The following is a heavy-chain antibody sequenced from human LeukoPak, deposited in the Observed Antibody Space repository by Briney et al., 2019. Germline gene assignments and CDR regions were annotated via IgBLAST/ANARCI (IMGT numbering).Heavy chain of an antibody. CDR2: ISGSGGST. Sequence: GGSLRLSCAASGFTFSSYGMSWVRQAPGKGLEWVSAISGSGGSTYYADSVKGRFTISRDNSKNTLYLQMNSLRAEDTAVYYCAKDKGYYYDSPIDYWGQGTLVTVSS. CDR1: GFTFSSYG. V-gene: IGHV3-23*01. D-gene: IGHD3-22*01. CDR3: AKDKGYYYDSPIDY. J-gene: IGHJ4*02.